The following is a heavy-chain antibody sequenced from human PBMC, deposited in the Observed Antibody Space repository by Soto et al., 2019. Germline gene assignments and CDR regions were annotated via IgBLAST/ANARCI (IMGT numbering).Heavy chain of an antibody. J-gene: IGHJ6*02. CDR3: ARDKAAITMVRGNYYYYGMDV. CDR1: GGTFSSYA. Sequence: SVKVSCKASGGTFSSYAISWVRQAPGQGLEWMGGIIPIFGTANYAQKFQGRVTITADESTSTAYMELSSLRSEDTAVYYCARDKAAITMVRGNYYYYGMDVWGQGTTVTVSS. CDR2: IIPIFGTA. V-gene: IGHV1-69*13. D-gene: IGHD3-10*01.